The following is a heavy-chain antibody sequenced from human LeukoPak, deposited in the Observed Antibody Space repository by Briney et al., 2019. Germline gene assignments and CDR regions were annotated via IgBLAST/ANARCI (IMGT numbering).Heavy chain of an antibody. D-gene: IGHD3-22*01. CDR1: GGAFNYYA. V-gene: IGHV1-69*06. CDR3: ATDQAYHYDSSPNIK. CDR2: IIPIFGTT. J-gene: IGHJ4*02. Sequence: GASVKVSCKASGGAFNYYAINWVRQAPGQGLEWMGGIIPIFGTTNYPQKFQGRVTITADKSTSTGYMELSSLRSEDTAVYYCATDQAYHYDSSPNIKWGQGTLVTVSS.